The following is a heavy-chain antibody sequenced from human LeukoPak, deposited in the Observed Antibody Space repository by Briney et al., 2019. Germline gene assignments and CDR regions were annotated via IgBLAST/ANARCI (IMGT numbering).Heavy chain of an antibody. CDR3: ARDEPDSSSWYGDAFDI. V-gene: IGHV4-4*07. D-gene: IGHD6-13*01. CDR1: GSSISIYH. Sequence: SETLSLTCTVSGSSISIYHWSWIRQPAGKGLEWIGRIKTSGSTNYNPSLKSRVTMSLDTSKNQLSLKLSSVTAADTAIYYCARDEPDSSSWYGDAFDIWGQGTMVTVSS. J-gene: IGHJ3*02. CDR2: IKTSGST.